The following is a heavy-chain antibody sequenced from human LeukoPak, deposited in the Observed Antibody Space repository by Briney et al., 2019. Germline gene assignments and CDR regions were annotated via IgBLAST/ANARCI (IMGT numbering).Heavy chain of an antibody. V-gene: IGHV3-74*01. Sequence: PGGSLRLSCAVSGFTFSSYWMHWVRQAPGKGLVWVSRISSDGSGTGYADSVKGRFTISRDNAKNTLYLQMNSLRAEDTGVYYCARANHPTYYDSSGYYQDYWGQGTLVTVSS. CDR1: GFTFSSYW. J-gene: IGHJ4*02. CDR2: ISSDGSGT. CDR3: ARANHPTYYDSSGYYQDY. D-gene: IGHD3-22*01.